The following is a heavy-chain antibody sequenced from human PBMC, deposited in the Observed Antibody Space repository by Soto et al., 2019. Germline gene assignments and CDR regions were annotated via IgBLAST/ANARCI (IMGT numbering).Heavy chain of an antibody. D-gene: IGHD2-21*01. Sequence: EVQLVESGGGLVKPGGSLRLSCAASGFTFSSYSMNWVRQAPGKGLEWVSSISSSSSYIYYADSVKGRFTISRDNAKNSLYLQMNSLRAEDTAVDYCARNRDGYYYYYGMDFWGQGTTVTVSS. J-gene: IGHJ6*02. V-gene: IGHV3-21*01. CDR2: ISSSSSYI. CDR1: GFTFSSYS. CDR3: ARNRDGYYYYYGMDF.